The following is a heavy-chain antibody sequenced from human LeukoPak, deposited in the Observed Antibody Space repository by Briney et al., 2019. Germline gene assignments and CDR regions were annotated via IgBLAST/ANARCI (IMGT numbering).Heavy chain of an antibody. D-gene: IGHD3-16*01. J-gene: IGHJ4*02. V-gene: IGHV3-48*01. CDR2: ISSSSSTI. Sequence: GGSLRLSCAASGFTFSSYSMNWVRQAPGKGLEWVSYISSSSSTIYYADSVKGRSTISRDNAKNSLYLQMNSLRAEDTAVYYCARGRFTFGGVFDYWGQGTLVTVSS. CDR3: ARGRFTFGGVFDY. CDR1: GFTFSSYS.